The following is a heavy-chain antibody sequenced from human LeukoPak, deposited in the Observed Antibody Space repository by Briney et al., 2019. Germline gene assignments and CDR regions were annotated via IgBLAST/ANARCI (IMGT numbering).Heavy chain of an antibody. CDR1: GFTFSSYA. V-gene: IGHV3-30-3*01. J-gene: IGHJ4*02. Sequence: GRSLRLSCAASGFTFSSYAMHWVRQAPGKGLEWVAVISYDGSNKYYADSVKGRFTISRDSSKNTLYLQMNSLRAEDTAVYYCARIALRNIDYWGQGTLVTVSS. CDR3: ARIALRNIDY. CDR2: ISYDGSNK. D-gene: IGHD2-21*01.